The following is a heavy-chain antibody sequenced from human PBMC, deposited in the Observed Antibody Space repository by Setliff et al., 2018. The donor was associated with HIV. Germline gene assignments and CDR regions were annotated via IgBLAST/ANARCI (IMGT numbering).Heavy chain of an antibody. CDR1: RFSFSTFW. J-gene: IGHJ6*03. Sequence: GGSLRLSCATSRFSFSTFWMTWVRQAPVKGLEWVSYISSSSDTIYYADSVKGRFTISRDNSKNTLYLQMNSLRPEDPAVYYCAKDPTSHLGYYMDDWDKGTTVTVSS. D-gene: IGHD2-2*01. V-gene: IGHV3-48*01. CDR2: ISSSSDTI. CDR3: AKDPTSHLGYYMDD.